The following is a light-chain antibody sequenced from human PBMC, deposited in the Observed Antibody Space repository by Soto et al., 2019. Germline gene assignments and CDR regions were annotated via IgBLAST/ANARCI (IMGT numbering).Light chain of an antibody. CDR1: QSVDRNY. V-gene: IGKV3-20*01. CDR3: QQANSFPLT. J-gene: IGKJ4*01. CDR2: GAS. Sequence: EIVLTQSPGTLSLSPGARATLSCRASQSVDRNYLAWYQHKPGQAPRLLIYGASTRATGIPDRFSGSGSGTDFTLTISSLQPEDFATYYCQQANSFPLTFGGGTLVEI.